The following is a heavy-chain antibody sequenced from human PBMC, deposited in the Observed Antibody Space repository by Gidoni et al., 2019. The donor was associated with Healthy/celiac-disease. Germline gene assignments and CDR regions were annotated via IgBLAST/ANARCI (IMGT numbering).Heavy chain of an antibody. Sequence: EVQLLESGGGLVQPGGSLRLSCAASGFTCSSYAMSWVRRAPGKGREWVSAISGSGGSTYYADSVKGRFTISRDNSKNTLYLQMNSLRAEDTAVYYCAKDQMVRGLNNWFDPWGQGTLVTVSS. CDR2: ISGSGGST. D-gene: IGHD3-10*01. V-gene: IGHV3-23*01. J-gene: IGHJ5*02. CDR1: GFTCSSYA. CDR3: AKDQMVRGLNNWFDP.